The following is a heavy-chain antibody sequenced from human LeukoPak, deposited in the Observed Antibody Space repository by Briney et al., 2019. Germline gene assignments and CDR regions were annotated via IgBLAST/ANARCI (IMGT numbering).Heavy chain of an antibody. CDR3: ARDRDSSGYSSDAFDI. Sequence: GGSLRLSCAASGFTFSDYYMSWIRQAPGRGLEWVSYISSSDNTIYYADSVKGRFTISRDNAKNSLYLQMNSLRAEDTAVYYCARDRDSSGYSSDAFDIWGQGTMVTVSS. CDR2: ISSSDNTI. J-gene: IGHJ3*02. D-gene: IGHD3-22*01. V-gene: IGHV3-11*01. CDR1: GFTFSDYY.